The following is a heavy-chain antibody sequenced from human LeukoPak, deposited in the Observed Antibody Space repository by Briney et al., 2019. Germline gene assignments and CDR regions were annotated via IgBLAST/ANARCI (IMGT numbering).Heavy chain of an antibody. CDR3: ASGQTVMPPRGYYMDV. J-gene: IGHJ6*03. D-gene: IGHD4-17*01. CDR2: ISAYSGNT. CDR1: VNTFNSYG. V-gene: IGHV1-18*01. Sequence: ASVTVSFKASVNTFNSYGITWVRQVPGQGVEWMGWISAYSGNTKYAQMLQGRVTMTTDTSTSTAYMELRSLRSDDTAVYYCASGQTVMPPRGYYMDVWGKGTTVTVSS.